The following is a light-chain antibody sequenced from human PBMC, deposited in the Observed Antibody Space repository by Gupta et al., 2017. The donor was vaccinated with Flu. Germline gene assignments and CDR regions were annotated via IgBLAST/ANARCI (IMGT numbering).Light chain of an antibody. CDR2: DDN. Sequence: FMLTQPPSVSESPGKTVTISCTRTSGSIASNYVHWYQQRPGTAPTTVIYDDNERPSGVADRFSGSIDRSSNSASLTISGLKTEDEADYYCQSSDRNNDVVFGGGTKLTVL. CDR1: SGSIASNY. CDR3: QSSDRNNDVV. J-gene: IGLJ2*01. V-gene: IGLV6-57*03.